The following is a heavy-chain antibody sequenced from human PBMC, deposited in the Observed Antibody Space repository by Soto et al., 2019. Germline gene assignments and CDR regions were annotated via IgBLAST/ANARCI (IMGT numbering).Heavy chain of an antibody. CDR2: INVYNGNT. J-gene: IGHJ4*02. CDR3: ARAGVTIFGVVIPTLDY. Sequence: ASVKVSCKASGYTFTNYCISWVRQAPGQGLEWMGWINVYNGNTKYAQKVQGRVTMTTDTSTSTAYMELRSLRSDDTAVYYCARAGVTIFGVVIPTLDYWGQGTLVTVSS. D-gene: IGHD3-3*01. V-gene: IGHV1-18*01. CDR1: GYTFTNYC.